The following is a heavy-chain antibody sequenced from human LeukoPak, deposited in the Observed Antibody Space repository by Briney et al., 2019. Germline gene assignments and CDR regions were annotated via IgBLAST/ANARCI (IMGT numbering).Heavy chain of an antibody. CDR3: ARDLRDNNGNDAFDI. CDR1: GFTVSSNY. D-gene: IGHD1/OR15-1a*01. J-gene: IGHJ3*02. V-gene: IGHV3-66*01. Sequence: PGGSLRLSCAASGFTVSSNYMSWVRQAPGKGLEWVSVIYSGGSTYYADSVKGRFTISRDNSKNTLYLQMNSLRAEDTAVYYCARDLRDNNGNDAFDIWGQGTMVTVSS. CDR2: IYSGGST.